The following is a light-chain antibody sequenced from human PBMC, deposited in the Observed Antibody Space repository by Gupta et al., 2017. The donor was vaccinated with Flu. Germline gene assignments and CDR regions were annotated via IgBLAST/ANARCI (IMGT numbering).Light chain of an antibody. Sequence: SSLPQPASVPGSPGPSITISCTGTSSDVGGYNYVSWYQQHPGKAPKLIIFEVSNRPSGVSNRFSGSKSGNTASLSISGLQAEDEADYYCTSYTTSITLVVFGGGTKLTVL. CDR1: SSDVGGYNY. V-gene: IGLV2-14*01. CDR2: EVS. CDR3: TSYTTSITLVV. J-gene: IGLJ3*02.